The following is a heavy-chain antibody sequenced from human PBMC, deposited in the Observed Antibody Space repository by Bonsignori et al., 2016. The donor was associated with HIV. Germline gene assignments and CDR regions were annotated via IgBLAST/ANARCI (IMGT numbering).Heavy chain of an antibody. CDR1: GGPFSSSA. D-gene: IGHD3-10*01. CDR3: ARVRDASGTYPNAFDM. V-gene: IGHV1-69*10. J-gene: IGHJ3*02. Sequence: SVKVSCKASGGPFSSSAITWVRQAPGQGLEWMGGIIPILGMANYAQKFQGRVTITADKSTSTANIELTTLTSDDTALYFCARVRDASGTYPNAFDMWGPRDNGHRLL. CDR2: IIPILGMA.